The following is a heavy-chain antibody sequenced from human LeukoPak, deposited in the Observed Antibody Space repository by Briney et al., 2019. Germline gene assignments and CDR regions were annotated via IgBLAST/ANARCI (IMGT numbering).Heavy chain of an antibody. CDR1: GFTFSTFA. J-gene: IGHJ4*02. V-gene: IGHV3-23*01. CDR2: IFPSGGEI. D-gene: IGHD2-8*02. CDR3: ATYRQVLLPFES. Sequence: GGSLRLTCAASGFTFSTFAMIWVRQPPGKGLEWVSSIFPSGGEIHYADSVRGRFTISRDNSKSTLSLQMNSLRAEDTAIYYCATYRQVLLPFESWGQGTLVTVSS.